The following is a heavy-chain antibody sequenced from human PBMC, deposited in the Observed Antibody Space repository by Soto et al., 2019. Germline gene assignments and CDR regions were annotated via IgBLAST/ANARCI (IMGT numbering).Heavy chain of an antibody. D-gene: IGHD3-3*01. V-gene: IGHV3-9*01. CDR3: AKSLKIVGLATTRSGPLDS. CDR2: ISWNSGNI. CDR1: GFTFDNYA. J-gene: IGHJ4*02. Sequence: EVHLMESGGGWVQPGRSLRLSCAASGFTFDNYAMHWVRQAPGKGLEWVSGISWNSGNIGYADSVKGRFTIARDNAKTSLYLEMNSLRAEDTALYYCAKSLKIVGLATTRSGPLDSWGQGALVTVSS.